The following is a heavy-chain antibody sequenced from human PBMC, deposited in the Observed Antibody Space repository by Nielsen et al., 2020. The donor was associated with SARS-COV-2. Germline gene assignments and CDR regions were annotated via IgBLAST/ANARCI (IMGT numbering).Heavy chain of an antibody. Sequence: GESLKISCAASGFTFSSYGMHWVRQAPGKGLEWVAVIWYDGSNKYYADSVKGRFTISRDNSKNTLYLQMNSLRAEDTAVYYCASDMITFGGVIPSDYWGQGTLVTVSS. CDR1: GFTFSSYG. V-gene: IGHV3-33*01. CDR2: IWYDGSNK. CDR3: ASDMITFGGVIPSDY. J-gene: IGHJ4*02. D-gene: IGHD3-16*02.